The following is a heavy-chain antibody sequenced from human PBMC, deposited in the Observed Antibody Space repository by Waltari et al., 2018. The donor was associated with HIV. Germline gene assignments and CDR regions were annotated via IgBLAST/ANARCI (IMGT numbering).Heavy chain of an antibody. Sequence: EVRLVESGGGLVQPGGSLRLSCAASGFTFSSSWMTWVRQAPGKGLEWVANIKEDGSEIHYVDSVKGRFTISRDNAKNSLYLQMDSRRAEDTAGYYCARRQQLTDWGQGTLVTVSS. J-gene: IGHJ4*02. CDR1: GFTFSSSW. CDR2: IKEDGSEI. D-gene: IGHD6-13*01. CDR3: ARRQQLTD. V-gene: IGHV3-7*01.